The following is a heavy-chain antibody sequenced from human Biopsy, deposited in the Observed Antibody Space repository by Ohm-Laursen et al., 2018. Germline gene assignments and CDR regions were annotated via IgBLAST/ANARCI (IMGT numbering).Heavy chain of an antibody. Sequence: TLSLTCTVSGGSISSVYWSWIRQTPGKGLEWIGYIYYSGSTNYNPSLKSRVTISVDTSKNQFSLRLNSVTAADTAVYYCARATNSTGWPYYYFYGMDVWGQGTTVTGSS. D-gene: IGHD2/OR15-2a*01. CDR2: IYYSGST. V-gene: IGHV4-59*01. J-gene: IGHJ6*02. CDR1: GGSISSVY. CDR3: ARATNSTGWPYYYFYGMDV.